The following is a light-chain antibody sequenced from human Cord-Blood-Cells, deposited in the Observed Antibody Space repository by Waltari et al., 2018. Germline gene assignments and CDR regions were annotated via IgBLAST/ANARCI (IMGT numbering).Light chain of an antibody. CDR3: SSYTSSSTWV. CDR2: DDC. CDR1: SSNVGGSNY. V-gene: IGLV2-14*01. J-gene: IGLJ3*02. Sequence: QSALTQPASVSGSPGQSIPISCTGTSSNVGGSNYFSSYQQHPGKAPKLMLYDDCNRPSAVSNPFSGSKSGNTASLTISGLQAEDEADYYGSSYTSSSTWVFCGGTKLTVL.